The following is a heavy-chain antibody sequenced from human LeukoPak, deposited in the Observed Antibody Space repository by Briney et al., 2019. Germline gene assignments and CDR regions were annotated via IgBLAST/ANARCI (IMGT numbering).Heavy chain of an antibody. D-gene: IGHD3-10*01. Sequence: PGGSLRLSCAASGFTFSSYEMNWVRQAPGKGLEWVSYISSSGSTIYYADSVKGRFTISRDNAKNSLYLQMNSLRAEDTAVYYCASQYGSGSYYRPHYYYYYMDVWGKGTTVTISS. CDR1: GFTFSSYE. V-gene: IGHV3-48*03. CDR3: ASQYGSGSYYRPHYYYYYMDV. CDR2: ISSSGSTI. J-gene: IGHJ6*03.